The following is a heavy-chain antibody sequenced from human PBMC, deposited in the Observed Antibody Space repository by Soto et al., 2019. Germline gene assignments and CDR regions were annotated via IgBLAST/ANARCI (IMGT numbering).Heavy chain of an antibody. V-gene: IGHV4-59*08. CDR1: GGSISSYY. CDR2: IYYSGST. D-gene: IGHD4-4*01. Sequence: QVQLQESGPGLVKPSETLSLTCTVSGGSISSYYWSWIRQPPGKGLEWIGYIYYSGSTNYNPSLKRRVTISVDTSKNQFSLKLSSVTAADTAVYYCARQNSNYGNKHYYYYYYMDVWGKGTTVTVSS. J-gene: IGHJ6*03. CDR3: ARQNSNYGNKHYYYYYYMDV.